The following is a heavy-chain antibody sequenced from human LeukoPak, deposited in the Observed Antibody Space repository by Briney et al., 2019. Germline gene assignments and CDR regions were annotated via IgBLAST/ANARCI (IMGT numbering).Heavy chain of an antibody. CDR2: ISAYNGNT. V-gene: IGHV1-18*01. Sequence: RASVTVSFKASGYTFTIYGISWVRQAPGQGGEWMGWISAYNGNTNYTQKLQGRVTMTTDTSTSTAYMELRSLRSDDTAVYYCAREFRYSGSYYGDYWGQGTLVTVSS. CDR1: GYTFTIYG. J-gene: IGHJ4*02. D-gene: IGHD1-26*01. CDR3: AREFRYSGSYYGDY.